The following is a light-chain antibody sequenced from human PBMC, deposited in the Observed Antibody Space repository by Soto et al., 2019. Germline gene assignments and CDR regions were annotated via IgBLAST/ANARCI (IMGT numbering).Light chain of an antibody. CDR1: ISDVGGYSY. J-gene: IGLJ1*01. V-gene: IGLV2-14*01. CDR2: EVN. CDR3: SSLTSTSTYV. Sequence: QSALAQPASVSGSPGQSITISCTGTISDVGGYSYVSWYQQHPGKAPKLIIYEVNYRPSGVSNRFSGSKSGNTASLTISGLQAEDEADYYCSSLTSTSTYVFGNGTKVTVL.